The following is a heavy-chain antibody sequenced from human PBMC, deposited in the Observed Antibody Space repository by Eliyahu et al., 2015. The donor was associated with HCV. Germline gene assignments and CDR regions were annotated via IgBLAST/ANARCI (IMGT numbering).Heavy chain of an antibody. V-gene: IGHV3-11*04. CDR2: IGRGSSTA. CDR3: ARSEETSGWYADH. D-gene: IGHD6-19*01. CDR1: GFTFSDYY. J-gene: IGHJ4*02. Sequence: QVQLVESGGGLVTPGESLRLSCSASGFTFSDYYMSWIRQGPGKGLEWVAYIGRGSSTAYYADSVRGRFTISRDNAKNSVYLQMDGLTAEDTAIYYCARSEETSGWYADHWGQGTLVSVSS.